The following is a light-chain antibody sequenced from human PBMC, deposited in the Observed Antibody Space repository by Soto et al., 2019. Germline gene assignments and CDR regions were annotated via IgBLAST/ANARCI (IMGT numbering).Light chain of an antibody. Sequence: EIVLTQSPATLSLSPGERATLSCRDSQSVSSYLAWYQQKPGQAPRLLIYDASNRATGIPARFSSSGSGTDFTLTISSLEPEDFAVYYCQQRSNWPPSAFGQGTRLEIK. CDR3: QQRSNWPPSA. CDR1: QSVSSY. CDR2: DAS. V-gene: IGKV3-11*01. J-gene: IGKJ5*01.